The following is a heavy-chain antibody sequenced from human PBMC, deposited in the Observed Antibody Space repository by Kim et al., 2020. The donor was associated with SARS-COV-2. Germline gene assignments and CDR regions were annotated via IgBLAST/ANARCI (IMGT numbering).Heavy chain of an antibody. Sequence: GGSLRLSCAASGFTFSNAWMSWVRQAPGKGLEWVGRIKSKTDGGTTDYAAPVKGRFTISRDDSKNTLYLQMNSLKTEDTAVYYCTTGLNYGSGNFDYWGQGTLVTVSS. CDR2: IKSKTDGGTT. CDR3: TTGLNYGSGNFDY. J-gene: IGHJ4*02. V-gene: IGHV3-15*01. CDR1: GFTFSNAW. D-gene: IGHD3-10*01.